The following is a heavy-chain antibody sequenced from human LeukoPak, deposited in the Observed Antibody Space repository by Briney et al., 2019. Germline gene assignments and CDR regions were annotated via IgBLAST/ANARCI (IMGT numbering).Heavy chain of an antibody. Sequence: SETLSLTCAVYGGSFSGYYWSWIRQPPGKGLERIGEINHSGSTNYNPSLESRVTISVDTSKNQFSLKLSSVTAADTAVYYCARGSGSRPYFDYWGQGTLVTVSS. CDR3: ARGSGSRPYFDY. D-gene: IGHD5-12*01. CDR1: GGSFSGYY. CDR2: INHSGST. J-gene: IGHJ4*02. V-gene: IGHV4-34*01.